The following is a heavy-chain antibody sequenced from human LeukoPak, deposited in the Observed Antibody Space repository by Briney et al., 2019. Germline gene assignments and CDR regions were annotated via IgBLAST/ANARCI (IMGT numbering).Heavy chain of an antibody. CDR3: ASNTGTVFDY. V-gene: IGHV3-53*01. CDR1: GFTVSSNS. Sequence: PGGSLRLSCTVSGFTVSSNSMSWVRQAPGKGLEWVSFIYSSVTHYSDSVKGRFTISRDNSKNTLFLQMNSLRAEDTAVYYCASNTGTVFDYWGQGALVTVSS. D-gene: IGHD7-27*01. CDR2: IYSSVT. J-gene: IGHJ4*02.